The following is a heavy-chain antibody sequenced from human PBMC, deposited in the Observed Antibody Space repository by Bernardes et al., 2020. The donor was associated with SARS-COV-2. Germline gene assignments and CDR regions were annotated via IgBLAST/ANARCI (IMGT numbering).Heavy chain of an antibody. CDR2: ISNYGGTT. CDR1: GFTFSEYP. CDR3: VKERPTGDY. Sequence: GGSLRLSCSASGFTFSEYPMHWVRQAPGKGLEYVSRISNYGGTTHYADSVKGRFTISGDNSKNTMYLQMSSLRVEDTAVYFCVKERPTGDYWGQGTLVTVSS. V-gene: IGHV3-64D*06. J-gene: IGHJ4*02.